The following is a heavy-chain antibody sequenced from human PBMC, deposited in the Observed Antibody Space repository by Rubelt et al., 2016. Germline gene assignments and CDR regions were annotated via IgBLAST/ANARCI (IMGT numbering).Heavy chain of an antibody. CDR3: ATGSGWLIDY. J-gene: IGHJ4*02. D-gene: IGHD6-19*01. CDR1: GFSFSSHG. CDR2: ITGSGFST. V-gene: IGHV3-23*01. Sequence: GFGGGLVQPGGSLRLSCAASGFSFSSHGINWVRQVPGKGLEWVSGITGSGFSTYYADSVKGRFTISRDNSKNTLYLQMNSLRAEDTAVYYCATGSGWLIDYWGQGTLVAVSS.